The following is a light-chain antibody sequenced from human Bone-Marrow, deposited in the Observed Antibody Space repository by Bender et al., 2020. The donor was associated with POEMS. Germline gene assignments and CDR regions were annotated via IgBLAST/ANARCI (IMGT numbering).Light chain of an antibody. V-gene: IGLV3-25*03. J-gene: IGLJ2*01. CDR2: KDS. CDR1: ALSNQY. Sequence: SPELTQPPSVSVSPGQTARITCSGDALSNQYAYWYQQKPGQAPVLVIYKDSERPSGIPERFSGSSSVTTVTLTLSGVQAEDEADYYCQSADSSGTYRIFGGGTKLTVL. CDR3: QSADSSGTYRI.